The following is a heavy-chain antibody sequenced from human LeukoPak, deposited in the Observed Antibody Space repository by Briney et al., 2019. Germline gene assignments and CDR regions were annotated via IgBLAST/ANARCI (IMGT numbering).Heavy chain of an antibody. D-gene: IGHD2-8*01. J-gene: IGHJ5*02. V-gene: IGHV4-59*01. CDR2: IYYSGGT. CDR1: GGSIRSSH. CDR3: ARDSMYATNYFDP. Sequence: SETLSLTCSVSGGSIRSSHWNWIRQSPGKGLEWLGYIYYSGGTNYNPSLKGRVTLSIDMSKNQFSLRLTTVTAADTAVYYCARDSMYATNYFDPWGQGTLVTDSS.